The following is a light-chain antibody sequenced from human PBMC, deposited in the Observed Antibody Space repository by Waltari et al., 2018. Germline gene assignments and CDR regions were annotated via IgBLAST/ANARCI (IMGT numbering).Light chain of an antibody. V-gene: IGKV1-5*01. CDR3: QHYKNFPLT. J-gene: IGKJ4*01. Sequence: DVQMTQSPSTLSASVGDRVTITCRASEDINTRRAWYQQKPGQAPQLLISDAARLKSGVPSRFSGSGSGTDFTLTITSMQPDDFATYYCQHYKNFPLTFGGGTNVEV. CDR1: EDINTR. CDR2: DAA.